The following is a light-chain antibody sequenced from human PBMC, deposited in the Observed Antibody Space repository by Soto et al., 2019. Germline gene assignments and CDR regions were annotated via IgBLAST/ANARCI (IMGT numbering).Light chain of an antibody. J-gene: IGLJ2*01. Sequence: QSALTQPASVSGSPGQSITISCTGTSSDVGTYNYVSWYQQHPGKAPKLMIYEVSNRPSGVSNRFSGSKSDNTASLTISGLQAEDEADYYCSSHTSTSTVIFGGGTKLTVL. CDR2: EVS. V-gene: IGLV2-14*01. CDR1: SSDVGTYNY. CDR3: SSHTSTSTVI.